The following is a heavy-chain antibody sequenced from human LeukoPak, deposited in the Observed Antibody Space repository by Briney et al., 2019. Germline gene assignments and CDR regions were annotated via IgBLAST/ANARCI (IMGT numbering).Heavy chain of an antibody. CDR2: IRYDGSNK. V-gene: IGHV3-30*02. CDR3: AKDFQYGSGRXSXXDX. Sequence: PGGSLRLSCAASGFTFSSYGMHWVRQAPGKGLEWVAFIRYDGSNKYYADSVKGRFTISRDNSKNTLYLQMNSLRAEDTAVYYCAKDFQYGSGRXSXXDXXGQGXLVTV. CDR1: GFTFSSYG. J-gene: IGHJ4*02. D-gene: IGHD3-10*01.